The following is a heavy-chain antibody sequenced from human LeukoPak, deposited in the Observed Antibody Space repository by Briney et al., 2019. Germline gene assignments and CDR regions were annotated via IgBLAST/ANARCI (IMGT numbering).Heavy chain of an antibody. CDR2: VYTSGST. J-gene: IGHJ3*02. Sequence: SETLSLTCTVSGGSISSYYWSWIRQPAGKGLEWIGRVYTSGSTHYNPSLMSRVTMSLDTSKNQFSLNLSSMTAADTAVYYCARGSGYSYGNAFDIWGQGTMVTVSS. CDR1: GGSISSYY. CDR3: ARGSGYSYGNAFDI. D-gene: IGHD5-18*01. V-gene: IGHV4-4*07.